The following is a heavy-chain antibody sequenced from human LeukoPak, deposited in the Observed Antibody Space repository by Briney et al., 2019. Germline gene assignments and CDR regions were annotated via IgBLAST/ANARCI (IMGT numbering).Heavy chain of an antibody. CDR2: IIPILGIA. V-gene: IGHV1-69*04. CDR3: ARPGVAGYYYYGMDV. D-gene: IGHD6-19*01. J-gene: IGHJ6*02. CDR1: GGTFSSYA. Sequence: SVKVSCKASGGTFSSYAISWVRQAPGQGLEWMGRIIPILGIANYAQKFQGRVTITADKSTSTAYMELSSLRSEDTAVYYCARPGVAGYYYYGMDVWGQGTTVTVSS.